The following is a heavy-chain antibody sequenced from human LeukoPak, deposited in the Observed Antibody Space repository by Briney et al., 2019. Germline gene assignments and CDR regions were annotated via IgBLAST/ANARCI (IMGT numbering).Heavy chain of an antibody. V-gene: IGHV3-23*01. J-gene: IGHJ6*02. Sequence: QPGGSLRLSCAASGFTFSSYAMSWVRQAPGKGLEWVSAISGSGGSTYYADSVKGRFTISRDNSKNTLYLQMNSLRAEDTAVYYCAKDDWKNCSSTSCQVSNYYGMDVWGQGTTVTVSS. CDR3: AKDDWKNCSSTSCQVSNYYGMDV. CDR2: ISGSGGST. D-gene: IGHD2-2*01. CDR1: GFTFSSYA.